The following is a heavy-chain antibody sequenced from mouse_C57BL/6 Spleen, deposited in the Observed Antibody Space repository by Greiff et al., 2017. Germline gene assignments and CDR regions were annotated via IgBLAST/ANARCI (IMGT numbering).Heavy chain of an antibody. CDR2: IDPSDSYT. Sequence: VQLQQPGAELVMPGASVKLSCKASGYTFTSYWMHWVKQRPGQGLEWIGEIDPSDSYTNYNQKFKGKSTLTVDKSSSTAYMQLSSLTSEDSAVYYCARTTVVARYFDYWGQGTTLTVSS. CDR3: ARTTVVARYFDY. D-gene: IGHD1-1*01. J-gene: IGHJ2*01. V-gene: IGHV1-69*01. CDR1: GYTFTSYW.